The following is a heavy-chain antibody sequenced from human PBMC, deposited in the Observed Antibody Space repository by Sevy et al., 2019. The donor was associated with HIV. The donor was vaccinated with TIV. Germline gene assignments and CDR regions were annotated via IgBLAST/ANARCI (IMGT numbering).Heavy chain of an antibody. Sequence: GGSLKLSCAASGFTFHTYWMQWVRHAPGKGLEWVANIRQDGNEIYYADSVKGRFTISRDNAMQSLYLEMNNLRVEDSGIYYCARRYFDVWGQGTLVTVSS. D-gene: IGHD3-16*02. CDR1: GFTFHTYW. CDR2: IRQDGNEI. J-gene: IGHJ4*02. V-gene: IGHV3-7*01. CDR3: ARRYFDV.